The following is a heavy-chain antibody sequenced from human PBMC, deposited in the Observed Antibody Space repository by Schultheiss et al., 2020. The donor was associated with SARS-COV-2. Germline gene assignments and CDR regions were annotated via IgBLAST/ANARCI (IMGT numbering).Heavy chain of an antibody. J-gene: IGHJ4*02. CDR1: GDTFRSHA. Sequence: SVKVSCKTSGDTFRSHATHWVRQAPGQGLEWMGGIIPIFGPAKYAQQLQGRVTISADESTNTAYLELSNLRPDDTAVYYCARAPALGLFEYWGQGTLVTVSS. D-gene: IGHD7-27*01. CDR3: ARAPALGLFEY. V-gene: IGHV1-69*13. CDR2: IIPIFGPA.